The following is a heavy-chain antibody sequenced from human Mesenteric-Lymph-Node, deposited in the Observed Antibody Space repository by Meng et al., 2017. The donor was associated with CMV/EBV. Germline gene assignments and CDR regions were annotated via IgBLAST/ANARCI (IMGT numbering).Heavy chain of an antibody. D-gene: IGHD4-17*01. Sequence: GSLRLSCTVSGGSISSYYWSWIRQPPGKGLEWIGYIYYSGSTNYNPSLKSRVTISVDTSKNQFSLKLSSVTAADTAVYYCARAGDYGDYWASRPSMTFDYWGQGTLVTVSS. CDR1: GGSISSYY. J-gene: IGHJ4*02. CDR2: IYYSGST. V-gene: IGHV4-59*01. CDR3: ARAGDYGDYWASRPSMTFDY.